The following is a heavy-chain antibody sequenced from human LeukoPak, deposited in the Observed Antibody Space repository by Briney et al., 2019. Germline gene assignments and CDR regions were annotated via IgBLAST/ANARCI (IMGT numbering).Heavy chain of an antibody. D-gene: IGHD1-14*01. J-gene: IGHJ6*02. CDR2: ISGSGGAT. CDR3: AKVSGGGLYYDGMDV. V-gene: IGHV3-23*01. CDR1: GFTFNNYA. Sequence: GGSLRLSCAASGFTFNNYAMNWVRQAPGKGLEWVSVISGSGGATYYADSVKGRFTISRDSSKNTLYLQMNSLRAEDTAVYYCAKVSGGGLYYDGMDVWGQGTTVTVSS.